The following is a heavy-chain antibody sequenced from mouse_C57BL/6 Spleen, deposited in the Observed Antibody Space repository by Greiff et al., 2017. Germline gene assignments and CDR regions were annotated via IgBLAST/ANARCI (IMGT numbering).Heavy chain of an antibody. D-gene: IGHD2-2*01. Sequence: QVQLQQPGAELVRPGSSVKLSCNASGYTFTSYWMHWVRQRPIQGLEWIGNIDPSDSATHYNQKFKDKATLTVDKSSSTGYMQLSSLTSEDSAVYYCARGPPYGNDENYAMDYWGQGTSVTVSS. V-gene: IGHV1-52*01. CDR3: ARGPPYGNDENYAMDY. CDR1: GYTFTSYW. CDR2: IDPSDSAT. J-gene: IGHJ4*01.